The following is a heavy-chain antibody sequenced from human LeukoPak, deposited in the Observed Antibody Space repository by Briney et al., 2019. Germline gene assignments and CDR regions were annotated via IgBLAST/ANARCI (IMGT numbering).Heavy chain of an antibody. CDR3: ARDAQWLVPEGYFYHMDV. D-gene: IGHD6-19*01. CDR1: GFTFSRYS. V-gene: IGHV3-21*01. CDR2: ISSRSTNI. Sequence: GGSLRLSCAGSGFTFSRYSMNWFRQAPGKGLERVSSISSRSTNIFYADSVKGRFTISRDNAKNSLYLQMNSLGAEDTAVYYCARDAQWLVPEGYFYHMDVWGKGTTVTVSS. J-gene: IGHJ6*03.